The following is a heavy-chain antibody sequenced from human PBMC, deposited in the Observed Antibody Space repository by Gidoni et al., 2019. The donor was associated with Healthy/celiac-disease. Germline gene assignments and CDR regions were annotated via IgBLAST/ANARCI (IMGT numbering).Heavy chain of an antibody. CDR2: INSDGSST. D-gene: IGHD2-15*01. CDR1: GFTFSSYW. V-gene: IGHV3-74*01. Sequence: EVQLVESGGGLVQPGGSLRLSCAASGFTFSSYWMHWVRQAPGKGLVWVSRINSDGSSTSYADSVKGRFTISRDNAKNTLYLQMNSLRAEDTAVYYCARGYCSGGSCYSSYFQHWGQGTLVTVSS. J-gene: IGHJ1*01. CDR3: ARGYCSGGSCYSSYFQH.